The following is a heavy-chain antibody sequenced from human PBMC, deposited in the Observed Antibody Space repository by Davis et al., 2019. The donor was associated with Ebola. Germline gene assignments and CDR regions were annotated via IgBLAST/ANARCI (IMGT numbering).Heavy chain of an antibody. J-gene: IGHJ4*02. Sequence: ASVTVSCMASGYTFTGYYMHWVRQAPGQGLEWMGWISAYNGNTNYAQKLQGRVTMTTDTSTSTAYMELRSLRSDDTAVYYCARDISVRTLDYWGQGTLVTVSS. D-gene: IGHD3-10*01. CDR2: ISAYNGNT. V-gene: IGHV1-18*04. CDR3: ARDISVRTLDY. CDR1: GYTFTGYY.